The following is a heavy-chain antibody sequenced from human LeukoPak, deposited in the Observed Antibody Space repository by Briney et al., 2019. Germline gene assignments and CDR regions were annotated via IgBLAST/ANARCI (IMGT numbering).Heavy chain of an antibody. CDR2: IIPIFGTA. CDR3: ARDIGIAARTTRFDY. CDR1: GGTFSSYA. V-gene: IGHV1-69*06. Sequence: ASVKVSCKASGGTFSSYAISWVRQAPGQGLEWMGGIIPIFGTANYAQKFQGRVTITADKSTSTAYMELSSLRSEDTAVYYCARDIGIAARTTRFDYWGQGTLVTVSS. J-gene: IGHJ4*02. D-gene: IGHD6-6*01.